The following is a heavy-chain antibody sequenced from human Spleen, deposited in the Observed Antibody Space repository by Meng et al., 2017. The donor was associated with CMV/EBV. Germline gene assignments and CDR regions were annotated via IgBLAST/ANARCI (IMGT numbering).Heavy chain of an antibody. J-gene: IGHJ5*02. CDR3: ARDASGWLNWFDP. CDR1: GFTFSTYW. D-gene: IGHD6-19*01. CDR2: IKEDGSDK. V-gene: IGHV3-7*01. Sequence: GESLKISCAASGFTFSTYWMSWVRQAPGKGLEWVANIKEDGSDKYYVDSVKGRFTLSRDNAKNSLFLQMNSLRADDTAVYYCARDASGWLNWFDPWGQGTLVTVSS.